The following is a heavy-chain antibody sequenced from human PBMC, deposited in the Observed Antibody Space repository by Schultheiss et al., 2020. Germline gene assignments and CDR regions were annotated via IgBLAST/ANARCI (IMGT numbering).Heavy chain of an antibody. CDR1: GFTFSSYA. CDR3: TRAGYSSGWLNYYGMDV. Sequence: GESLKISCAASGFTFSSYAMHWVRQAPVKGLEWVGRIRSKANSYATAYAASVKGRFTISRDDSKNTAYLQMNSLKTEDTAVYYCTRAGYSSGWLNYYGMDVWGQGTTVTVSS. V-gene: IGHV3-73*01. D-gene: IGHD6-19*01. CDR2: IRSKANSYAT. J-gene: IGHJ6*02.